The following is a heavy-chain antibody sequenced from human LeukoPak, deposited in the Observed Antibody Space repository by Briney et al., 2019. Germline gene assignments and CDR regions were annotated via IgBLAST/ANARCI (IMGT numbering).Heavy chain of an antibody. CDR1: GGSISSYY. CDR2: IYYSGDT. Sequence: SETLSLTCTVSGGSISSYYWSGIRQPPGKGLEWIGYIYYSGDTNYNPSLQSRVTISVDTSKNQFSLKLTSVTAADTAVYFCARGSSSGSYYLDYWGQGALVTVSS. CDR3: ARGSSSGSYYLDY. J-gene: IGHJ4*02. V-gene: IGHV4-59*01. D-gene: IGHD3-22*01.